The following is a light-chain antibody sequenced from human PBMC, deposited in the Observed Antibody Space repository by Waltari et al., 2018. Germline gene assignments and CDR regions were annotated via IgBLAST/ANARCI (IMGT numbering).Light chain of an antibody. Sequence: EIVLTQSPDTLSLSPVERATLSCRASQGVSSSYLAWYQHQPGQAPRLLIFGASNRATGIPDRFSGSESGTDFTLTISRLEPDDFAVYYCHQYGDSPQTFGQGTKVEIK. CDR1: QGVSSSY. V-gene: IGKV3-20*01. CDR3: HQYGDSPQT. CDR2: GAS. J-gene: IGKJ1*01.